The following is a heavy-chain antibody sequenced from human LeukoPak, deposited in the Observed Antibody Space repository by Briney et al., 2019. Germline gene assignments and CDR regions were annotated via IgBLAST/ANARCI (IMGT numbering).Heavy chain of an antibody. CDR2: FYYSGST. Sequence: PSETLSLTCTVSGGSISSSSYYWGWIRQPPGKGLEWIGSFYYSGSTYYNASLKSRVTISVDTSKNQFSLKLNSVTAADTAVYYCARDRCSSTSCYTHYFDYWGQGTLVTVSS. CDR3: ARDRCSSTSCYTHYFDY. J-gene: IGHJ4*02. V-gene: IGHV4-39*02. D-gene: IGHD2-2*02. CDR1: GGSISSSSYY.